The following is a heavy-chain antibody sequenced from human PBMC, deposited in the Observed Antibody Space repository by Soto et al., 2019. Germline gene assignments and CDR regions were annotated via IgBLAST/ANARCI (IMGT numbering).Heavy chain of an antibody. CDR1: GGSISSGGYY. D-gene: IGHD4-17*01. V-gene: IGHV4-31*03. Sequence: PSETLSLTCTVSGGSISSGGYYWSWIRQHPGKGLEWIGYIYYSGSTYYNPSLKSRVTISVDTSKNQFSLKLSSVTAADTAVYYCAREDYGDYVGWFDPWGQGTLVTVSS. J-gene: IGHJ5*02. CDR3: AREDYGDYVGWFDP. CDR2: IYYSGST.